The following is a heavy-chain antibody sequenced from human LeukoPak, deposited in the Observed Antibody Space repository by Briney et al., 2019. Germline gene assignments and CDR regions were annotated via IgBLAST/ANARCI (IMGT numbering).Heavy chain of an antibody. CDR2: IRYDGTYK. Sequence: GGSLRLPCAVSGFTFSSYGMHWVRQAPGKGLEWVAFIRYDGTYKSDADSVKGRFTISRDNSKSTLYLQMNSLRAEDTAIYYCAKDYYYGSGSYYTRFDHWGQGTLVTVSS. CDR1: GFTFSSYG. D-gene: IGHD3-10*01. J-gene: IGHJ4*02. V-gene: IGHV3-30*02. CDR3: AKDYYYGSGSYYTRFDH.